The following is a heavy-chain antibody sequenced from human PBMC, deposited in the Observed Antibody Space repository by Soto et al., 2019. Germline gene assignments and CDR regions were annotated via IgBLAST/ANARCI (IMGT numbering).Heavy chain of an antibody. Sequence: PSETLSLTCTVSGGSISSYYWIWIRQPPGKGLEWIGYIYYSGSTNYNPSLKSRVTISVDTSKNQFSLQLSSVTAADTAVYYCANFNWYLDLWGRGTLVTVS. V-gene: IGHV4-59*01. CDR1: GGSISSYY. J-gene: IGHJ2*01. CDR3: ANFNWYLDL. CDR2: IYYSGST.